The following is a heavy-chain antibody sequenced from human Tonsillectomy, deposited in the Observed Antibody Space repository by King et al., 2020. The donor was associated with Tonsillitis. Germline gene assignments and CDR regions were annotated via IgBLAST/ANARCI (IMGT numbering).Heavy chain of an antibody. Sequence: VQLPQWGAGLLKPSETLSLTCAVYGGSFSGYYWSWIRQPLGKGLEWIGEINHSGSTNCDPSLKSRVTISVDTSKNQFSLKLSSVTAADTAVYYCARGPVEAAGTLRYFDLWGRGTLVTVSS. V-gene: IGHV4-34*01. J-gene: IGHJ2*01. D-gene: IGHD6-13*01. CDR3: ARGPVEAAGTLRYFDL. CDR2: INHSGST. CDR1: GGSFSGYY.